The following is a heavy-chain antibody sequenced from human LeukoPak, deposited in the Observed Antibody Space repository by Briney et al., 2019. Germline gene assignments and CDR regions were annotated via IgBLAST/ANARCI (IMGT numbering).Heavy chain of an antibody. CDR1: GFTFSSYA. V-gene: IGHV3-23*01. J-gene: IGHJ2*01. CDR2: ISGSGDNT. D-gene: IGHD6-19*01. Sequence: GGSLRLSCAASGFTFSSYAMSWVRQAPGKGLEWVSTISGSGDNTYYADSVKGRFTISRDNSKNTLYLQMNSLRAEDTAVYYCAKDRYSSGWASYWYFDLWGRGTLVTVSS. CDR3: AKDRYSSGWASYWYFDL.